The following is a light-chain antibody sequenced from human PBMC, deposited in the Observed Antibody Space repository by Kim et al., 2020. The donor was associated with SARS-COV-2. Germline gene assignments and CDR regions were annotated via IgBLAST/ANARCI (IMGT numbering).Light chain of an antibody. J-gene: IGLJ1*01. CDR1: ALPKQY. CDR3: QSADSSGTYYV. CDR2: KDS. V-gene: IGLV3-25*03. Sequence: PGQTARITCSGDALPKQYAYWYQQKPGQAPVLVIYKDSERPSGIPERFSGSSSGTTVTLTISGVQAEDEADYYCQSADSSGTYYVFGTGTKVTVL.